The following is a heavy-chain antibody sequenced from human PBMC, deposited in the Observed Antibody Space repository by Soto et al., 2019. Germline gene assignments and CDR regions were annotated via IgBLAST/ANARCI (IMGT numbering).Heavy chain of an antibody. D-gene: IGHD6-19*01. CDR1: GGSISSYY. CDR3: ARALLIPGYSSGWYPYPFDY. J-gene: IGHJ4*02. Sequence: SETLSLTCTVSGGSISSYYWSWIRQPPGKGLEWIGEINHSGSTNYNPSLKSRVTISVDTSKNQFSLKLSSVTAADTAVYYCARALLIPGYSSGWYPYPFDYWGQGTLVTVSS. CDR2: INHSGST. V-gene: IGHV4-34*01.